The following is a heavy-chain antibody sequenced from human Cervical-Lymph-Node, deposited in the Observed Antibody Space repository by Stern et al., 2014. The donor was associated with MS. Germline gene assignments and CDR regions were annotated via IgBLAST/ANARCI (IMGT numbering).Heavy chain of an antibody. Sequence: QVQLGQSGAELKKPAAPLKPPCKASGYTLTSYAISWVRQPPGQGPERMAWISAYNGNTTYAQKLQGRVTMTTDTSTSTAYMELRSLRSDDTAVYYCARGLLGSENAFDIWGQGTMVTVSS. CDR1: GYTLTSYA. V-gene: IGHV1-18*04. CDR3: ARGLLGSENAFDI. D-gene: IGHD2-15*01. CDR2: ISAYNGNT. J-gene: IGHJ3*02.